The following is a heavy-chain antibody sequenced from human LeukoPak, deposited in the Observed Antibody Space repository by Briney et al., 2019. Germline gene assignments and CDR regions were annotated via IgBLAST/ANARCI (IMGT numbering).Heavy chain of an antibody. J-gene: IGHJ4*02. CDR3: AREFRSGITMVRGVTPHDY. CDR2: IKTDGSQI. CDR1: GFTFSNYW. D-gene: IGHD3-10*01. V-gene: IGHV3-7*01. Sequence: GGSLRLSCVASGFTFSNYWMTWVRQAPGKGLEWVANIKTDGSQIYYVDSVKGRFTISRDNAKNSLYLQMNGLRAEDTAVYYCAREFRSGITMVRGVTPHDYWGQGTLVTVSS.